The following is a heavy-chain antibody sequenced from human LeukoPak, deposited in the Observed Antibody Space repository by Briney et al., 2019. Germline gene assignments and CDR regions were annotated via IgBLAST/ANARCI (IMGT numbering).Heavy chain of an antibody. Sequence: GGSLRLSCAASGIIVSSNHMSWVRQAPGKGLEWVSIIYRGGTTYYADSVKGRFTISRDNAKNSLYLQMNSLRADDTAVYYCARSTTGRYPTFFDYWGQGTLVTVSS. CDR3: ARSTTGRYPTFFDY. CDR1: GIIVSSNH. V-gene: IGHV3-53*01. CDR2: IYRGGTT. J-gene: IGHJ4*02. D-gene: IGHD3-9*01.